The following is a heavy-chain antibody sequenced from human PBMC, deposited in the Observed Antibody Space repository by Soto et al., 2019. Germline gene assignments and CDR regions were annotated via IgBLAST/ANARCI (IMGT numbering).Heavy chain of an antibody. CDR3: ARVPGP. CDR2: IYHSGST. J-gene: IGHJ5*02. V-gene: IGHV4-30-2*01. Sequence: QLQLQESGSGLVKPSQTLSLTCAVSGGSISSGGYSWSWIRQPPGKGLEWIGYIYHSGSTYYNPSLKSRVTLSVDMAKIHFSLKLSSVTASDTAVYYWARVPGPWGQGTLGSVSS. CDR1: GGSISSGGYS.